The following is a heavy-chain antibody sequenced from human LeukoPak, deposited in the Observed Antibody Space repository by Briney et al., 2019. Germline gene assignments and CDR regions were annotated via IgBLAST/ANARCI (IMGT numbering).Heavy chain of an antibody. J-gene: IGHJ4*02. CDR1: GESLNSYY. Sequence: PSETLSLTCAVYGESLNSYYWSWVRQPPGEGLEWIGEIYESGTTEYNPSLKSRVTISMVPSKQQFSLSLRSVTAADTAVYYCARGAWATRLGSWGRGTPVIVSS. D-gene: IGHD2-15*01. CDR3: ARGAWATRLGS. V-gene: IGHV4-34*01. CDR2: IYESGTT.